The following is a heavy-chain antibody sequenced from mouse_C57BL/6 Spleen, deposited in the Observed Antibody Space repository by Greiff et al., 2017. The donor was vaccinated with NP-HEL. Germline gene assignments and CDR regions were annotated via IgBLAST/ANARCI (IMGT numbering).Heavy chain of an antibody. CDR1: GFTFSSYA. CDR2: ISDGGSYT. CDR3: ARGETLDY. J-gene: IGHJ4*01. V-gene: IGHV5-4*01. Sequence: EVQLKESGGGLVKPGGSLKLSCAASGFTFSSYAMSWVRQTPEKRLEWVATISDGGSYTYYPDNVKGRFTISRDNAKNNLYLQMSHLKSEDTAMYYCARGETLDYWGQGTSVTVSS.